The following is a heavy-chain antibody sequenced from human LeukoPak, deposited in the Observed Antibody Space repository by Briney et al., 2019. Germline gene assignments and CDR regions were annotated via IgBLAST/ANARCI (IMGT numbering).Heavy chain of an antibody. D-gene: IGHD1-26*01. CDR3: AKDRTVGASYWYFDL. Sequence: GGSLRLSCAASGFTFSDYYMSWIRQAPGKGLEWVSYISSSGSTIYYADSVKGQFTISRDSSRNTLFLHMNTLRAEDTAIYYCAKDRTVGASYWYFDLWGRGTLVTVSS. V-gene: IGHV3-11*01. CDR2: ISSSGSTI. CDR1: GFTFSDYY. J-gene: IGHJ2*01.